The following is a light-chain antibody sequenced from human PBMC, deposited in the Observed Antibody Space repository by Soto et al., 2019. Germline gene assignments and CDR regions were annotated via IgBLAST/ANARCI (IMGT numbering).Light chain of an antibody. CDR3: QQYGRSTWT. CDR2: GVS. CDR1: QSVSGSD. Sequence: EIVLTQSPGTLSLSPGERATLSCRASQSVSGSDLAWYQQKPGQAPRLLISGVSNRATGTPDRFSGSGSGTDFTLTISSLEPEDFAVFYCQQYGRSTWTFGQGTKVDIK. V-gene: IGKV3-20*01. J-gene: IGKJ1*01.